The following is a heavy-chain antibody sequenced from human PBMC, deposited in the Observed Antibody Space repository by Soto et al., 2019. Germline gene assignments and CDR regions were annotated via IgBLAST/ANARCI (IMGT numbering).Heavy chain of an antibody. CDR1: GFSLSTSGMR. J-gene: IGHJ4*02. CDR3: ARQRGQLRGRYFDY. V-gene: IGHV2-70*04. CDR2: IDWDDDK. D-gene: IGHD1-26*01. Sequence: SGPTVVNPTQTLTLTCTFSGFSLSTSGMRVSWIRQPPGKALEWLARIDWDDDKFYRTSLKTRLTISKDTSKNQVVLTMTNMDPADTARYYCARQRGQLRGRYFDYWGQGALVT.